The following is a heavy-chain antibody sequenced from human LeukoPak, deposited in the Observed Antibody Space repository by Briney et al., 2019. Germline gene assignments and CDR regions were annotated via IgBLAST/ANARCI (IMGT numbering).Heavy chain of an antibody. V-gene: IGHV4-39*07. J-gene: IGHJ4*02. CDR3: ARGAVGAGTFDY. D-gene: IGHD1-26*01. CDR1: GVSISNSSYY. CDR2: IYYSGST. Sequence: SETLSLTYTVSGVSISNSSYYWGWIRQPPGKGLEWIGSIYYSGSTFYNPSLKSRLTISVDTSKNQFSLKLSSVTAADTAVYYCARGAVGAGTFDYWGQGTLVTVSS.